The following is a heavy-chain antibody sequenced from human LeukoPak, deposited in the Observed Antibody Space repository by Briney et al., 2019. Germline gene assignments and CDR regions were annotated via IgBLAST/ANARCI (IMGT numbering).Heavy chain of an antibody. J-gene: IGHJ4*02. CDR3: ARGVQRAALVPPYYFDF. CDR2: INHFGRT. V-gene: IGHV4-34*01. CDR1: DDSYRNYY. Sequence: PSETLSLTCTVYDDSYRNYYWTWIRQPPGKGLDWIGEINHFGRTNYSPSLKSRLTMSVGASRNQFSLTLTSVTAADTAVYYCARGVQRAALVPPYYFDFWGQGTLVTVSS. D-gene: IGHD5-18*01.